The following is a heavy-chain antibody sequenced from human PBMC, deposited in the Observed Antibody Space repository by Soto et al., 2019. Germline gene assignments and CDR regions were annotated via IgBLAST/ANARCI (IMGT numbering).Heavy chain of an antibody. D-gene: IGHD2-8*02. CDR1: GGSISSYY. J-gene: IGHJ6*02. Sequence: PSETLSLTCTVSGGSISSYYWSWIRQPPGKGLEWIGYIYYSGSTNYNPSLKSRLIISVDTSKNQFSLKLSSVTAADTAVYYCARLCWWGEPYYYYYGMDVWGQGTTVTVSS. CDR2: IYYSGST. CDR3: ARLCWWGEPYYYYYGMDV. V-gene: IGHV4-59*01.